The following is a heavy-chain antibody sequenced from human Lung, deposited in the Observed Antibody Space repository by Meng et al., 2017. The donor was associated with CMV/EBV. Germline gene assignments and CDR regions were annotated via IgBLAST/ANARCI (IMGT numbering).Heavy chain of an antibody. CDR1: GFTFSSYE. CDR2: ISSSGSTI. V-gene: IGHV3-48*03. D-gene: IGHD3-9*01. CDR3: ARTRFFDWLFYPFDY. J-gene: IGHJ4*02. Sequence: GESLKISCAASGFTFSSYEMNWVRQAPGKGLEWVSYISSSGSTIYYADSVKGRFTISRDNAKNSLYLQMNSLRAEDTAVYYCARTRFFDWLFYPFDYWGQGTLVTVSS.